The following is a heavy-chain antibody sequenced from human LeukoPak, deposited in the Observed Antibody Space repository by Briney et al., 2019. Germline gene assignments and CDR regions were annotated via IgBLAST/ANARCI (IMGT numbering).Heavy chain of an antibody. D-gene: IGHD2-15*01. CDR2: ITANGLGT. Sequence: PGGSLRLSCAASGFNFNIFDMYWVRQSPGKGLEYVSSITANGLGTYYASSVKGRFTISRDNSQNTVFLQMGSLRSEDMAVYYCARARGYCNGGSCYYFDLWGQGTLVTVSS. CDR1: GFNFNIFD. V-gene: IGHV3-64*01. J-gene: IGHJ4*02. CDR3: ARARGYCNGGSCYYFDL.